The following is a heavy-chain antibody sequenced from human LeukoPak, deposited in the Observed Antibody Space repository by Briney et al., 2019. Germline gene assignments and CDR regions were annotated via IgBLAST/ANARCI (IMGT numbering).Heavy chain of an antibody. D-gene: IGHD6-19*01. J-gene: IGHJ5*02. CDR2: IYYDGST. Sequence: PSETLSLTCTVSGASISSYYWIWIRQPQGKGLEWIGHIYYDGSTNYNPSLKSRVTISVDTSKNQFSLNLSSVTAADTAVCYCARGAVAGKMSWFDPWGQGTLVTVS. CDR1: GASISSYY. CDR3: ARGAVAGKMSWFDP. V-gene: IGHV4-59*01.